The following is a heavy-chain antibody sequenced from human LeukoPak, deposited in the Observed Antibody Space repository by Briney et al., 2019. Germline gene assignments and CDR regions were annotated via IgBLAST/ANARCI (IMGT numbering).Heavy chain of an antibody. CDR1: GGSISSYN. CDR3: AAQLAYFDY. D-gene: IGHD1-1*01. V-gene: IGHV4-59*01. Sequence: PSETLSLTCTVSGGSISSYNWSWIRQPPGKGLEWIGYIYNSGSTQYNPSLKSRVTISIDMSKNQFSLKLSSVTAADTAVYYCAAQLAYFDYWGQGTLVTVPS. CDR2: IYNSGST. J-gene: IGHJ4*02.